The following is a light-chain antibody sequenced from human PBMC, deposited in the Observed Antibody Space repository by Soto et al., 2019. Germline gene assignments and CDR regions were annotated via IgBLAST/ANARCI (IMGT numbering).Light chain of an antibody. J-gene: IGKJ2*01. V-gene: IGKV3-20*01. CDR2: GAS. Sequence: VLTQSPGTLSLSPGERATLSCRASQSVSRYLVVYQQKPGQAPRRLIYGASSRASGIPDRFSGSGSGTDFTLTINSLGPADSAVYYCQQFDSYPYTFGQGTNLPIK. CDR1: QSVSRY. CDR3: QQFDSYPYT.